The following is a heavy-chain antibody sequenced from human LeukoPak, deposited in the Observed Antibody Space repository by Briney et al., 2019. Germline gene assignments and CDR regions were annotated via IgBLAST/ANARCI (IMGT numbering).Heavy chain of an antibody. CDR3: ARDLYSSGWYDVSRWFDP. Sequence: GGSLRLSCAASGFTFSSYAMSWVRQAPGKGLEWVSAISGSGGGTYYADSVKGRFTISRDNSKNTLYLQMNSLRAEDTAVYYCARDLYSSGWYDVSRWFDPWGQGTLVTVSS. D-gene: IGHD6-19*01. CDR1: GFTFSSYA. J-gene: IGHJ5*02. V-gene: IGHV3-23*01. CDR2: ISGSGGGT.